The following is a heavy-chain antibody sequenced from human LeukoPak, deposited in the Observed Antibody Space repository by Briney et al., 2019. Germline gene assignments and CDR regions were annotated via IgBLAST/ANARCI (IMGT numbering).Heavy chain of an antibody. CDR3: ARCGRFLEWLHFDY. D-gene: IGHD3-3*01. CDR1: GFTFSSYA. V-gene: IGHV3-7*01. J-gene: IGHJ4*02. Sequence: GGSLRLSCAASGFTFSSYAMSWVRQAPGKGLEWVANIKQDGSEKYYVDSVKGRFTISRDNAKNSLYLQMNSLRAEDTAVYYCARCGRFLEWLHFDYWGQGTLVTVSS. CDR2: IKQDGSEK.